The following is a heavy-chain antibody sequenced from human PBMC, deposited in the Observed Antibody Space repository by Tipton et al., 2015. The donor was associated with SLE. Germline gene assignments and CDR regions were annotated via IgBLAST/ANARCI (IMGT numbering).Heavy chain of an antibody. CDR1: GGSIRSYY. CDR2: IYYSGST. J-gene: IGHJ4*02. Sequence: TLSLTCTVSGGSIRSYYWSWIRQPPGKGLEWIGNIYYSGSTNNNPSLKSRVTISVDTSKNQFSLKLSSVTAADTALYYCARGHSGSYYFDYWGEGTPVNVSS. V-gene: IGHV4-59*01. CDR3: ARGHSGSYYFDY. D-gene: IGHD1-26*01.